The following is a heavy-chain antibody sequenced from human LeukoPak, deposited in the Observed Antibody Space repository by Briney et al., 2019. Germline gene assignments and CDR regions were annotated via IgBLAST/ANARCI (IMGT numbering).Heavy chain of an antibody. V-gene: IGHV1-8*01. CDR2: MDPNRGNT. D-gene: IGHD1-26*01. CDR3: ARDPANGRPDAYDI. Sequence: ASVKVSCKASGYTFGSSHINWVRQSTGQGLERMGWMDPNRGNTGYAQKFQGRVTMTRDTSTSTVYLELSSLTSEDTAVYFCARDPANGRPDAYDIWGQGTRVTVSS. CDR1: GYTFGSSH. J-gene: IGHJ3*02.